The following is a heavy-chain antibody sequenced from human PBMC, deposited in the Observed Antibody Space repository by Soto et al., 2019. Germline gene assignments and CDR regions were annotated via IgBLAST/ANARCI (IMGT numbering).Heavy chain of an antibody. D-gene: IGHD3-3*01. V-gene: IGHV2-5*01. CDR2: VHWNDDK. Sequence: QITLKEAGPTLVKPTQPLTLTCTFSGFSLSTTGEGVIWIRQPPGKAPEWLALVHWNDDKRYSPSLRPRLTIRKDTSRNQVVLSLTNLDPVDTGTYYCANRRLGDTSPDYNGLEVWGQGTTVIVSS. J-gene: IGHJ6*02. CDR1: GFSLSTTGEG. CDR3: ANRRLGDTSPDYNGLEV.